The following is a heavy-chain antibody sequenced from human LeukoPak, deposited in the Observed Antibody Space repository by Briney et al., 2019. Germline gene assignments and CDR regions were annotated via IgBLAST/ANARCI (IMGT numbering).Heavy chain of an antibody. Sequence: ASVKVSCKASGYTFTSYGISWVRQAPGQGLEWMGWISAYNGNTNYAQKLQGRVTMTTDTPTSTAYMELRSLRSDDTAVYYCARTQLWSSYYYYGMDVWGQGTTVTVSS. J-gene: IGHJ6*02. D-gene: IGHD5-18*01. CDR3: ARTQLWSSYYYYGMDV. CDR2: ISAYNGNT. V-gene: IGHV1-18*01. CDR1: GYTFTSYG.